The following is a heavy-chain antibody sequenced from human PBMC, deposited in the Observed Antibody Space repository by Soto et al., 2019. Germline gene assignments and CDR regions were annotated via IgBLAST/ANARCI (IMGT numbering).Heavy chain of an antibody. Sequence: SETLSLTCTVSGGSISSYYWSWIRQPPGKGLEWIGYMYYGGRTNYNPSLKSRVTISVDTSKMQVSLKLSSVTAADTAVYYCARVDILTVYGCMAVWGQVTTVTVSS. CDR3: ARVDILTVYGCMAV. V-gene: IGHV4-59*08. CDR1: GGSISSYY. D-gene: IGHD3-9*01. J-gene: IGHJ6*02. CDR2: MYYGGRT.